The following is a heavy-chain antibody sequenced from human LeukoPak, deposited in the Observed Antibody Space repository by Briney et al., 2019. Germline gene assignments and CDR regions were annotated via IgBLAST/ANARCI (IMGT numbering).Heavy chain of an antibody. CDR2: IYHSGST. CDR1: GSSISSGYY. V-gene: IGHV4-38-2*02. Sequence: PSETLSLTCIVSGSSISSGYYWGWIRQPPGKGLEWIGSIYHSGSTYYNPSLKSRVTVSVDTSKNQISLKLNSVTAADTAVYYCASFYGSGFSFDYWGQGTLVTVSS. J-gene: IGHJ4*02. D-gene: IGHD3-10*01. CDR3: ASFYGSGFSFDY.